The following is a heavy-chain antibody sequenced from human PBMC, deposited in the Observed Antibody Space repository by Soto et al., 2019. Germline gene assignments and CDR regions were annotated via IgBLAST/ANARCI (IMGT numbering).Heavy chain of an antibody. Sequence: QVQLVQSGAEVKKPGASVKVSCKASGYTFTGYYMHWVRQAPGQGLEWMGWINPNSGGTNYAQKFQGGVTMTRDTSISTACMELSCLRSDDSAVYYCARETYYYDRSGYFGGPNPFEYWGQGTLVTVSS. V-gene: IGHV1-2*02. CDR2: INPNSGGT. D-gene: IGHD3-22*01. J-gene: IGHJ4*02. CDR3: ARETYYYDRSGYFGGPNPFEY. CDR1: GYTFTGYY.